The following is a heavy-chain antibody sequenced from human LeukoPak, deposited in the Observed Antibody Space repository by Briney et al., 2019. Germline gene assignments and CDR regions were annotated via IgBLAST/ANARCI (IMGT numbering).Heavy chain of an antibody. J-gene: IGHJ3*02. CDR2: IYSGGST. Sequence: LSLTCTVSGGSISSGGYYWSWIRQHPGKGLEWVSLIYSGGSTYYADSVKGRFSISRENSKNTLYLQMNSLRAEDTAVYYCARDLSTDYDSSGYYFRAAFDIWGQGTMVTVSS. V-gene: IGHV3-66*01. CDR1: GGSISSGGYY. D-gene: IGHD3-22*01. CDR3: ARDLSTDYDSSGYYFRAAFDI.